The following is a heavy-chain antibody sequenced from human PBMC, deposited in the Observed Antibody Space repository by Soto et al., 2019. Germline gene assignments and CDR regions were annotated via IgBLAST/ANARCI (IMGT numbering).Heavy chain of an antibody. V-gene: IGHV4-59*08. CDR1: GDSLTNYY. J-gene: IGHJ6*02. CDR2: IMYSGYS. CDR3: ARHGFGPLHGLVDV. D-gene: IGHD3-10*01. Sequence: QVQLQESGPGLVKPSETLSLTCTVSGDSLTNYYCSWFRQPPGKGLEWIGYIMYSGYSAYNLSLKRRVTMSMDTSKAQFSLMLESVIATDPAVYYCARHGFGPLHGLVDVWGQGTTVIVSS.